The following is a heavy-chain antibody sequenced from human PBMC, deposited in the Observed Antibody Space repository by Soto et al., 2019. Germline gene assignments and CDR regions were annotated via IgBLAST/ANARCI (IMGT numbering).Heavy chain of an antibody. CDR3: ARGGGSSGPLPYGYFQH. CDR1: GYTFTSYG. D-gene: IGHD3-22*01. CDR2: ISAYNGNT. J-gene: IGHJ1*01. V-gene: IGHV1-18*01. Sequence: QVQLVQSGAEVKKPGASVKVSCKASGYTFTSYGISWVRQAPGQGLEWMGWISAYNGNTNYAQKLQGRVTMTTDTSSSTAYRELRSLRSYDTAVYYCARGGGSSGPLPYGYFQHWGQGTLVTVSS.